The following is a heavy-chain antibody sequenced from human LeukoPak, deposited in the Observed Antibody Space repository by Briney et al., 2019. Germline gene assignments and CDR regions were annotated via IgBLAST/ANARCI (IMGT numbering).Heavy chain of an antibody. V-gene: IGHV3-23*01. CDR2: ISNSGGST. D-gene: IGHD1-14*01. J-gene: IGHJ4*02. Sequence: GGSLRLSCAASGFTFSSCAMSWVRQAPGKGLEWVSGISNSGGSTYHADSVKGRFTISRDNSKNTLYLQMNSLRAEDTAVYYYAKARMTAPRDYWGQGTLVTVSS. CDR1: GFTFSSCA. CDR3: AKARMTAPRDY.